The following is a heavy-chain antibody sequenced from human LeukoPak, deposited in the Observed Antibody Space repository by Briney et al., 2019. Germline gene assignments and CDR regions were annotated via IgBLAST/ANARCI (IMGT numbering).Heavy chain of an antibody. CDR1: GGSISSYY. Sequence: NPSETLSLTCTVSGGSISSYYWSWIRQPPGKGLEWIGYIYYSGSTNYNPSLKSRVTISVDTSKNQFSLKLSSVTAADTAVYYCARQYSSGWYYFDYWGQGTLVTVSS. D-gene: IGHD6-19*01. CDR3: ARQYSSGWYYFDY. V-gene: IGHV4-59*01. J-gene: IGHJ4*02. CDR2: IYYSGST.